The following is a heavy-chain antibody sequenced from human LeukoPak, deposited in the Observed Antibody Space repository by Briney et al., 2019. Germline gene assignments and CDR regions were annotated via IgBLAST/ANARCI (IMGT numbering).Heavy chain of an antibody. CDR3: ATGYIYGRDDY. V-gene: IGHV3-23*01. J-gene: IGHJ4*02. CDR2: VSGGGGST. CDR1: GFTFSNYA. Sequence: GGSLRLSCAASGFTFSNYAMSWVRQAPRKGLELVSAVSGGGGSTSYADCVKGRFTISRDNSNNTLYLQMNSLRAEDTAVYYCATGYIYGRDDYWGQGTLVTVSS. D-gene: IGHD5-18*01.